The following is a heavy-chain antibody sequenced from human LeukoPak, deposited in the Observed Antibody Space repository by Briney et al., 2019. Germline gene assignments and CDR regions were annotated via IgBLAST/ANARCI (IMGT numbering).Heavy chain of an antibody. Sequence: GASVNVSCKASGGTFSSYAISWVRQAPGQGLEWMGGIIPIFGTANYAQKFQGRVTMTRNTSISTAYMELSSLRSEDTAVYYCARVLSMVRRRYYYGMDVWGQGTTVTVSS. CDR1: GGTFSSYA. CDR2: IIPIFGTA. J-gene: IGHJ6*02. V-gene: IGHV1-69*05. CDR3: ARVLSMVRRRYYYGMDV. D-gene: IGHD3-10*01.